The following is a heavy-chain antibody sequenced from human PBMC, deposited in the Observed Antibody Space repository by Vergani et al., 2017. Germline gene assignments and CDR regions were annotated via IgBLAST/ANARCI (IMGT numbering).Heavy chain of an antibody. CDR2: IWFDGSNK. Sequence: QVQVLESGGGVVQPGRSLKLSCAASGFTFSNYGMHWVRQAPGKGLEWVAVIWFDGSNKYYADSVKGRFTISRDNSKNTLYLKMNSLRADDTAMYYWARGSAAPPDAFDIWGQGTMVTVSS. J-gene: IGHJ3*02. V-gene: IGHV3-33*01. CDR3: ARGSAAPPDAFDI. CDR1: GFTFSNYG. D-gene: IGHD2-15*01.